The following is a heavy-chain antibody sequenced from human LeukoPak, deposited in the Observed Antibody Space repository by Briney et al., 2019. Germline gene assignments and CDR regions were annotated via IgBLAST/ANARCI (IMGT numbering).Heavy chain of an antibody. V-gene: IGHV1-8*01. CDR1: GYTFTSYD. CDR2: MNPNSGNT. Sequence: ASVKVSCKASGYTFTSYDINWVRQATGQGLEWMGWMNPNSGNTGYAQKFQGRVTMTRNTSISTAYMELSSLRSEDTAVYYCARLGSGYYYYYYYYYMDVWGKGTTVTISS. D-gene: IGHD3-22*01. J-gene: IGHJ6*03. CDR3: ARLGSGYYYYYYYYYMDV.